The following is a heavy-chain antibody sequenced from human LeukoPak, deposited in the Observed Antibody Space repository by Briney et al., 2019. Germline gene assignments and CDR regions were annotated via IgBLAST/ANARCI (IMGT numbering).Heavy chain of an antibody. CDR2: IIDSTDWT. CDR1: GFTFSNYA. J-gene: IGHJ4*02. D-gene: IGHD1-1*01. Sequence: GGSLRLSCAASGFTFSNYAMSWVRQVPGKGLEWVSSIIDSTDWTFYANSVKGRFTISRDNSENSLYVQMNNLRAEDTAVYFCAREGLERHASFDFWGQGTLVTVSS. CDR3: AREGLERHASFDF. V-gene: IGHV3-23*01.